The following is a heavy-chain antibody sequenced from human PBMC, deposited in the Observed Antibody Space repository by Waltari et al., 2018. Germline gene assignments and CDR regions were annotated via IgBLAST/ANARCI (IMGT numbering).Heavy chain of an antibody. CDR1: GVSITSGSPY. J-gene: IGHJ4*02. V-gene: IGHV4-61*02. CDR3: VTVGSSIQAFDYFDN. D-gene: IGHD3-3*02. Sequence: QVQLQESGPGLVKPSQTLSLTCSVSGVSITSGSPYWSWSRQSAGKGLEWIGHIYTSGSTKYNPSLKRRVTISVDTSKNQFSLRLSSVTAADTAVYYCVTVGSSIQAFDYFDNWGQGTLVTVSS. CDR2: IYTSGST.